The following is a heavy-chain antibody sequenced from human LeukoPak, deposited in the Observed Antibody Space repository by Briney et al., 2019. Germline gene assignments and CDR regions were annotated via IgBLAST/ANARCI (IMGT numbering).Heavy chain of an antibody. CDR1: GDSISTYH. CDR3: ARDKRHSYGRYFDH. V-gene: IGHV4-4*08. D-gene: IGHD5-18*01. Sequence: PSETLSLTCSVSGDSISTYHSNWIRNPPGKGLEWIAFMQSSVNSNYNPSLKSRVTMFVDTSKTQFVLNLRSVTGGPRAVYYCARDKRHSYGRYFDHWGQGMLVTVSS. CDR2: MQSSVNS. J-gene: IGHJ4*02.